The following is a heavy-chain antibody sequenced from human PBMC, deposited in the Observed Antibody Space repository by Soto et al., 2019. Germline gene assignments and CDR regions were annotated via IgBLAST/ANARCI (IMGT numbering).Heavy chain of an antibody. CDR3: ARLPGPLVAVLYIYPLDGREAMSDVDV. V-gene: IGHV3-30-3*01. Sequence: QMQLVESGGGVVQPGGSLRLSCAASGFTFNYYPMHWVRQAPGKGLEWVAVVSVDGSNKYYADSVKGRFTISKDNSKNTLSLQMNSLRREDTSVYYCARLPGPLVAVLYIYPLDGREAMSDVDVWGQGTTVTVSS. D-gene: IGHD6-19*01. CDR1: GFTFNYYP. CDR2: VSVDGSNK. J-gene: IGHJ6*02.